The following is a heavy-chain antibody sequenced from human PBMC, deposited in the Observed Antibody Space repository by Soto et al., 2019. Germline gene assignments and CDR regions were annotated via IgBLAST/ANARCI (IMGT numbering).Heavy chain of an antibody. V-gene: IGHV6-1*01. Sequence: RSQTLSLTCAISGDSVSSNSAAWNWIRQSPSRGLEWLGRTYYRSKWYNDYAVSVKSRITINPDTSKNQFSLQLNSATPEDTAVYYCARAYWGWDFYYYGMDVWGQGTTVTVSS. CDR2: TYYRSKWYN. CDR1: GDSVSSNSAA. J-gene: IGHJ6*02. CDR3: ARAYWGWDFYYYGMDV. D-gene: IGHD3-16*01.